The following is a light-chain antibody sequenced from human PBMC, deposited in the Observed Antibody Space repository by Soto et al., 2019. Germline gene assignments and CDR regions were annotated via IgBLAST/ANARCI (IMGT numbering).Light chain of an antibody. CDR3: LLSYSGAWGV. J-gene: IGLJ2*01. CDR2: DTS. Sequence: QAVVTQEPSLTVSPGGTVTLTCGSSTGAVTSGHYPYWFQQKPGQAPRTLIYDTSNKHSWTPARFSGSLLGGKAALTLSGAQHEDEAEYYCLLSYSGAWGVFGGGTKLTVL. CDR1: TGAVTSGHY. V-gene: IGLV7-46*01.